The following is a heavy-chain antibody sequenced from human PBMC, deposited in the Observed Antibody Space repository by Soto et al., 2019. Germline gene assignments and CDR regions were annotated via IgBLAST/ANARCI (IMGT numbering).Heavy chain of an antibody. CDR2: INHSGST. CDR3: ARGVLMVYGYYYYYMDV. V-gene: IGHV4-34*01. CDR1: GGSFSGYY. J-gene: IGHJ6*03. D-gene: IGHD2-8*01. Sequence: SETLSLTCAVYGGSFSGYYWSWIRQPPGKGLEWIGEINHSGSTNYNPSLKSRVTISVDTSKNQFSLKLSSATAADTAVYYCARGVLMVYGYYYYYMDVWGKGTTVTVSS.